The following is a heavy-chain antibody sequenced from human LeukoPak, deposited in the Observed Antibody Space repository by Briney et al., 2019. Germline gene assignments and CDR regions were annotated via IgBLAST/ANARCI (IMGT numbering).Heavy chain of an antibody. CDR2: ISSSGSTI. D-gene: IGHD3-22*01. V-gene: IGHV3-48*01. J-gene: IGHJ4*02. CDR3: ARDGGYYDSSGYYI. Sequence: GGSLKLSCAASGFTFSGCAMHWVRQAPGKGLEWVSYISSSGSTIYYADSVKGRFTISRDNSKNTLYLQMNSLRAEDTAVYYCARDGGYYDSSGYYIWGQGTLVTVSS. CDR1: GFTFSGCA.